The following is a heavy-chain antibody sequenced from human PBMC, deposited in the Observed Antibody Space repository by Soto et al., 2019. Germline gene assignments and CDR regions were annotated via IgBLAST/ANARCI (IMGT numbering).Heavy chain of an antibody. CDR1: GFTFSNYG. Sequence: PGGSLRLSCAASGFTFSNYGMHWVRQAPGKGLEWVAFISDDGSNKYYADSMKGRFTMSRDNSKRTLYLQMSSLRVEDTAVYYCTNRRNVLRFLEWSSGMEVWGQGSTVTVSS. J-gene: IGHJ6*02. D-gene: IGHD3-3*01. CDR3: TNRRNVLRFLEWSSGMEV. V-gene: IGHV3-30*18. CDR2: ISDDGSNK.